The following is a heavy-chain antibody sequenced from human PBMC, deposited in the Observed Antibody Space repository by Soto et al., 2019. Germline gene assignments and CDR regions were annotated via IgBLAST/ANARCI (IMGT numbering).Heavy chain of an antibody. D-gene: IGHD3-22*01. Sequence: QVKLVQSGAEVKKPGASVMVSCQASGYSFNNYLISWVRQAPGQGPEWVGWISADNGNTNYGQKVLGRVTMTTDTSTSTAYMDLRSLRSDDTAVYYCARVYYDSSGFYHEDHWGQGTLVTVSS. CDR3: ARVYYDSSGFYHEDH. CDR1: GYSFNNYL. V-gene: IGHV1-18*01. J-gene: IGHJ1*01. CDR2: ISADNGNT.